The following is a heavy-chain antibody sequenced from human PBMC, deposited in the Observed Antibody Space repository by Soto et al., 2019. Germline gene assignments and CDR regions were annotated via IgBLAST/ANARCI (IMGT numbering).Heavy chain of an antibody. Sequence: SETLSLTCAVYGGSFSGYYWSWIRQPPGKGLVWIGEINHSGSTNYNPSLKSRVTISVDTSKNQFSLKLSSVTAADTAVYYCARMVFTMIVVVITSALFYYYGMDVWGQGSTVTVSS. CDR2: INHSGST. J-gene: IGHJ6*02. D-gene: IGHD3-22*01. CDR3: ARMVFTMIVVVITSALFYYYGMDV. V-gene: IGHV4-34*01. CDR1: GGSFSGYY.